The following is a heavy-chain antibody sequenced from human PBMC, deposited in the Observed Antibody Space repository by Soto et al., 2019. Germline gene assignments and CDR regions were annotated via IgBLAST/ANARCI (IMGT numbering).Heavy chain of an antibody. J-gene: IGHJ4*02. CDR1: GFPFSDYY. V-gene: IGHV3-11*05. CDR2: IGSSSSYT. D-gene: IGHD3-22*01. CDR3: AGRRTPGYYNY. Sequence: QVQLVESGGDLVKPGGSLRLSCAASGFPFSDYYMSWIRQAPGKGLEWVSSIGSSSSYTNYADSVKGRFTISRDNAKNSLYLQMNSLRAEDTAVYYCAGRRTPGYYNYWGQGTLVTVSA.